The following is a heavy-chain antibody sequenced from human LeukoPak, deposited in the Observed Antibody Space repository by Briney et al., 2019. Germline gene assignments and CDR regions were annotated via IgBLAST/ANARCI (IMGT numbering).Heavy chain of an antibody. V-gene: IGHV1-18*01. CDR3: ARDRHYGSGPVDD. CDR2: ISTYNGNT. CDR1: GYTFPSYG. J-gene: IGHJ4*01. D-gene: IGHD3-10*01. Sequence: ASVKVSCKASGYTFPSYGFSWVRQAPGQGLEWVGWISTYNGNTNYAQKFQGRVTMTTDTSTSTAYMELRSLRSDDTAVYYCARDRHYGSGPVDDWGQGTLVTVSS.